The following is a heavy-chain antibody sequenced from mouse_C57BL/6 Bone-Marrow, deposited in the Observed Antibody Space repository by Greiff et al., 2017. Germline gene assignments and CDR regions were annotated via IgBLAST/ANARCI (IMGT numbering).Heavy chain of an antibody. CDR3: AGKGNSKGPSWFAY. V-gene: IGHV1-64*01. CDR2: IHPNSGST. CDR1: GYTFTSYW. Sequence: VQLQQPGAELVKPGASVKLSCKASGYTFTSYWMHWVKQRPGQGLEWIGMIHPNSGSTNYNEKFKSKATLTVDKSSSTAYMQLSSLTSEDSAVYYWAGKGNSKGPSWFAYWGQGTLVTVSA. D-gene: IGHD2-5*01. J-gene: IGHJ3*01.